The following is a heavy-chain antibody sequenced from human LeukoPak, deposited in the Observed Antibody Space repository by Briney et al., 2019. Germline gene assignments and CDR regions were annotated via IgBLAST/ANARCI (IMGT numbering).Heavy chain of an antibody. J-gene: IGHJ3*02. V-gene: IGHV3-48*01. CDR3: AGSRVPGAVDI. CDR2: ISSSSITI. CDR1: GFTFSSYS. D-gene: IGHD2-15*01. Sequence: GGSLRLSCAASGFTFSSYSMNWVRQAPGKGLEWVSYISSSSITIYYADSVKGRFTISRDNAKSSLYLQMNSLRAEDTAVYYCAGSRVPGAVDIWGQGTMVTVSS.